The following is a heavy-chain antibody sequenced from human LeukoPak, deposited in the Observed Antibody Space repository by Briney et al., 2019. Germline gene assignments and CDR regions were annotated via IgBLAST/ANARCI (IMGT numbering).Heavy chain of an antibody. Sequence: PGGSLRLSCAASGVSFNTYSMNWVRQTPGKGLEWVSSISDSGSNTYYADSVTGRFTISRDNSKNTVYLQLYSLRAEDTAIYYCANSYSSSSAFYFVYWGQGTLVSVSS. CDR1: GVSFNTYS. CDR3: ANSYSSSSAFYFVY. CDR2: ISDSGSNT. V-gene: IGHV3-23*01. J-gene: IGHJ4*02. D-gene: IGHD6-6*01.